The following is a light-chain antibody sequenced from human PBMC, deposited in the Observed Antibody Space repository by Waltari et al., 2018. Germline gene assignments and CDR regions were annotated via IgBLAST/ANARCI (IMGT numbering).Light chain of an antibody. CDR2: GYN. CDR3: HSRDSSASHVV. J-gene: IGLJ2*01. CDR1: SLRTSY. Sequence: SVLTQQPSVSVALGQTVKPTCQGYSLRTSYASWYQQKPGQAPVLVLFGYNKRPSGIPDRFSGYNSGTTSSLTITGAQAEDEADYYCHSRDSSASHVVFGGGTKLTVL. V-gene: IGLV3-19*01.